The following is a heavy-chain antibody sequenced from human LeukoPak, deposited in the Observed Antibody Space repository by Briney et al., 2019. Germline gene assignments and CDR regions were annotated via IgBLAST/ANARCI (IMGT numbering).Heavy chain of an antibody. CDR1: GGSISSNNHY. V-gene: IGHV4-61*02. Sequence: SETPSLTCTVSGGSISSNNHYWSWIRQPAGKGLEWIGRISTSGDTHYNPSLMSRVTMSIDTSKNQFSLKLSSVTAADTAVYYCARRPGAGSRDCWFDPWGQGTLVTVSS. CDR3: ARRPGAGSRDCWFDP. CDR2: ISTSGDT. D-gene: IGHD2-21*01. J-gene: IGHJ5*02.